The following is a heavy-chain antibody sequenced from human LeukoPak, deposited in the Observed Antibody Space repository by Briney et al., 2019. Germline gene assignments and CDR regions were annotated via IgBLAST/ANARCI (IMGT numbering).Heavy chain of an antibody. Sequence: SETLSLTCAVYGGSFSGYYWSWIRQPPGKGLEWIGEINHSGSTNYNPSLKSRVTISVDTSKNQFSLKLSSVTAADTAVYYCARDYYDSSGYYWGYYFYMDVWGKGTTVTVSS. CDR1: GGSFSGYY. CDR2: INHSGST. CDR3: ARDYYDSSGYYWGYYFYMDV. J-gene: IGHJ6*03. V-gene: IGHV4-34*01. D-gene: IGHD3-22*01.